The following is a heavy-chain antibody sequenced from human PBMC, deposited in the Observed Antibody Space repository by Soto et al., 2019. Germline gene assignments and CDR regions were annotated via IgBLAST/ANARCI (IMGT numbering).Heavy chain of an antibody. CDR1: GGSISSGGYY. CDR3: ARDVSSGYPLGFDY. J-gene: IGHJ4*02. V-gene: IGHV4-31*03. D-gene: IGHD3-22*01. Sequence: TLSLTCTVSGGSISSGGYYWSWIRQHPGKGLEWIGYIYYSGSTYYNPSLKSRVTISVDTSKNQFSLKLSSVTAADTAVYYCARDVSSGYPLGFDYWGQGTLVTVSS. CDR2: IYYSGST.